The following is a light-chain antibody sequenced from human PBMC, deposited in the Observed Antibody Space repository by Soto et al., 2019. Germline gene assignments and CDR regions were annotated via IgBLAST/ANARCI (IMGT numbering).Light chain of an antibody. V-gene: IGKV1-5*03. CDR2: KAS. CDR1: QSISNW. CDR3: QQYNGYRWT. J-gene: IGKJ1*01. Sequence: DIQMPQSPSTLSASVGDRVTITCRASQSISNWLAWYQQKPGKAPKILIYKASSLESGVPSRFSGSGSGTEFTLTISSLQPDDFATYYCQQYNGYRWTFGQGTKVEIK.